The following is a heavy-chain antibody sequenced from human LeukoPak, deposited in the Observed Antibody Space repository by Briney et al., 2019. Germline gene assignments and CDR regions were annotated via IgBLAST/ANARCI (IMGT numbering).Heavy chain of an antibody. CDR3: ARDSTPNYDFWSGYLNANYYYYGMDV. CDR1: GFTFSDYY. D-gene: IGHD3-3*01. J-gene: IGHJ6*02. Sequence: GGSLRLSCAASGFTFSDYYMSWIRQAPGKGLEWVSYISSSGSNIYYADSVKGRFTISGDNAKNSLYLQMNSLRAEDTAVYYCARDSTPNYDFWSGYLNANYYYYGMDVWGQGTTVTVSS. V-gene: IGHV3-11*01. CDR2: ISSSGSNI.